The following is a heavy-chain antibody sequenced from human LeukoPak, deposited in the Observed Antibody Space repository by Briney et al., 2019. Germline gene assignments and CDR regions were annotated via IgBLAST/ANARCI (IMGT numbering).Heavy chain of an antibody. CDR2: INWNGGNT. CDR3: ARDRGWLQYIDY. CDR1: GFTFGDYG. Sequence: PGGSLRLSCAASGFTFGDYGMSWVRQAPGKGLEWVSSINWNGGNTAYADSVKGRFTISRDTPKDSLYLLLNSLRAEDTALYYCARDRGWLQYIDYWGQGTLVTVSS. V-gene: IGHV3-20*04. D-gene: IGHD5-24*01. J-gene: IGHJ4*02.